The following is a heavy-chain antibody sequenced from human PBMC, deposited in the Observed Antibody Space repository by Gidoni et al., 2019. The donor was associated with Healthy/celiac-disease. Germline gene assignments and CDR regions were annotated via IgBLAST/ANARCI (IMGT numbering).Heavy chain of an antibody. CDR3: ARGTPVVAVAVYYYGMDV. D-gene: IGHD6-19*01. CDR1: GFTFSSYG. Sequence: EVQLVESGGGLVQPGGSLRLSCAASGFTFSSYGINWVRHAPGKGLEWVSYISSSSSTIYYADSVKCRFTISRDNAKNLLYLQMNSLRDEDTSVYYCARGTPVVAVAVYYYGMDVWGQGATVTVSS. CDR2: ISSSSSTI. J-gene: IGHJ6*02. V-gene: IGHV3-48*02.